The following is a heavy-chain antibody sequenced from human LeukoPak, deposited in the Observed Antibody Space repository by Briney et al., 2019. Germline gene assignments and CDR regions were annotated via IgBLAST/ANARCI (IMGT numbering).Heavy chain of an antibody. J-gene: IGHJ4*02. CDR2: IIPILGIA. CDR3: ASSMIVVDEAPSGY. Sequence: SVKVSCKASGGTFSSYAISWVRQAPGQGLEWMGRIIPILGIANYAQKFQGRVTITADKSTSTAYMELSSLRSEDTAVYHCASSMIVVDEAPSGYWGQGTLVTVSS. CDR1: GGTFSSYA. V-gene: IGHV1-69*04. D-gene: IGHD3-22*01.